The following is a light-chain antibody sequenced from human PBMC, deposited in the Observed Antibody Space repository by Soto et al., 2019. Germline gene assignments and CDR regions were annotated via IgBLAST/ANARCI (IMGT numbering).Light chain of an antibody. CDR1: QSVLYSSNNKNY. CDR3: QQTNSIPIT. Sequence: DIGMTQSPDSLAVSLGERATINCKSSQSVLYSSNNKNYLAWYQQKPGQPPKALIYWASTRESGVPDRFSGSGSGTDFTLTISSLQPEDFATYYCQQTNSIPITFGQGTRLEI. J-gene: IGKJ5*01. V-gene: IGKV4-1*01. CDR2: WAS.